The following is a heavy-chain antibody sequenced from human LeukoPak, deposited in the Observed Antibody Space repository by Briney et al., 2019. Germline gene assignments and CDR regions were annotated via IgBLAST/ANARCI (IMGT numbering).Heavy chain of an antibody. D-gene: IGHD6-19*01. Sequence: GGSLRLSCAASGFTFDDYAMHWVRQAPGKGLEWVSLISWDGGSTYYADSVKGRFTISRDNSKNSLYLQMNSLRAEDTALYYCAKDTIAVAGTGYFDYWGQGTLVTVSS. CDR1: GFTFDDYA. CDR2: ISWDGGST. V-gene: IGHV3-43D*03. CDR3: AKDTIAVAGTGYFDY. J-gene: IGHJ4*02.